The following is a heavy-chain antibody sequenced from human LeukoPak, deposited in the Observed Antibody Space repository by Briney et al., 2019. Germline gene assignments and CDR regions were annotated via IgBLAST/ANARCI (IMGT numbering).Heavy chain of an antibody. Sequence: GASVKLSCKASGYTFTSYGISWVRQAPGQGLEWMGWISAYNGNTNYVQKLQGRFTMTTDTSTSTAYMELRSLRADDTAVYYCAGTSIAARHSVDYWGQGTLVTVSS. J-gene: IGHJ4*02. V-gene: IGHV1-18*01. CDR1: GYTFTSYG. CDR3: AGTSIAARHSVDY. CDR2: ISAYNGNT. D-gene: IGHD6-6*01.